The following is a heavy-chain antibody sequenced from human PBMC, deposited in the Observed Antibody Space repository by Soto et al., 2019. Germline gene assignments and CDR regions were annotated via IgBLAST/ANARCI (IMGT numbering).Heavy chain of an antibody. D-gene: IGHD1-7*01. Sequence: QVQLVQSGAEVKKPGASVKVSCKASGYTFTSYGISWVRQAPGQGLEWMGWISAYNGNTNYAQKLQGRVTMITDTSTSTSYMELRSLRSDATAVYYCARYDGYKWNYGGSWFEPWRERTLVTVSS. CDR2: ISAYNGNT. CDR1: GYTFTSYG. CDR3: ARYDGYKWNYGGSWFEP. J-gene: IGHJ5*02. V-gene: IGHV1-18*01.